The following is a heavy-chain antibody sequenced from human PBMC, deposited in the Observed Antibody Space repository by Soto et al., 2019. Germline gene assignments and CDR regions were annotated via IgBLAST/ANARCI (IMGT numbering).Heavy chain of an antibody. J-gene: IGHJ6*02. Sequence: ASVKVSCKASGYTFTIYGISWVLQAPGQGLEWMGWISAYNGNTNYAQKLQGRVTMTTDTSTSTAYMELRSLRSDDTAVYYCARDTRYYYDSSGDLTYHYYYYGMDVWGPGTTVNLAS. CDR1: GYTFTIYG. CDR3: ARDTRYYYDSSGDLTYHYYYYGMDV. D-gene: IGHD3-22*01. CDR2: ISAYNGNT. V-gene: IGHV1-18*01.